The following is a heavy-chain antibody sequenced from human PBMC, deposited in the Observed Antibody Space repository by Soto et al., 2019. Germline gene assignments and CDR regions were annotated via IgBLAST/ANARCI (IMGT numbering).Heavy chain of an antibody. D-gene: IGHD1-26*01. Sequence: GSPVKGSSKASCYNFTNYGINWVRQAPGQGLGWMGWISAYNGNTKYAQKLQGRVTMTTDTSTSTAYMELRSLRSDDTAVYYCARDAAVGLFDYWGQGTLVTVSS. J-gene: IGHJ4*02. V-gene: IGHV1-18*01. CDR1: CYNFTNYG. CDR2: ISAYNGNT. CDR3: ARDAAVGLFDY.